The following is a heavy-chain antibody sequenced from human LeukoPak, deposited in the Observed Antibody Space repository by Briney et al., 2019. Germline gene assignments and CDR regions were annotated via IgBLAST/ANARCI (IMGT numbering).Heavy chain of an antibody. D-gene: IGHD6-19*01. J-gene: IGHJ4*02. CDR1: GFTFDDYA. CDR3: AKDTGIAVAGTLDY. CDR2: ISWNSNSV. V-gene: IGHV3-9*01. Sequence: GGSLRLSCAPSGFTFDDYAMHWVRQAPGKGLEWVSGISWNSNSVGYADSVKGRFTISRDNAKSSLYLQMNNLRVEDTALYYCAKDTGIAVAGTLDYWGQGTLVTVSS.